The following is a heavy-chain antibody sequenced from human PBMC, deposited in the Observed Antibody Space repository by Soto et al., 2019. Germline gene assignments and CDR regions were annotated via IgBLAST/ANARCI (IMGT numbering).Heavy chain of an antibody. CDR1: GFTFSSYA. CDR3: AQWAGAFDY. CDR2: ISYDGSNK. D-gene: IGHD1-26*01. V-gene: IGHV3-30-3*01. J-gene: IGHJ4*02. Sequence: QVQLVESGGGVVQPGRSLRLSCAASGFTFSSYAMHWVRQAPGKGLEWVAVISYDGSNKYYADAVKGRFTISRDNSKNTLYLQMNSLRAEDTAVYYCAQWAGAFDYWGPGTLVTVSS.